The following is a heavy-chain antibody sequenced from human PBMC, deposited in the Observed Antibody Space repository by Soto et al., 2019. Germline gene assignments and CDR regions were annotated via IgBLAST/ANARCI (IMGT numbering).Heavy chain of an antibody. J-gene: IGHJ3*02. CDR3: ARDINCSGGSCYGDAFDI. D-gene: IGHD2-15*01. CDR2: IIPIFGTA. V-gene: IGHV1-69*13. Sequence: SVKVSCKASGGTFSSYAISWVRQAPGQGLEWMGGIIPIFGTANYAQKFQGRVTITADESTSTAYMELSSLRSEDTAVYYCARDINCSGGSCYGDAFDIWGQGTMVTVSS. CDR1: GGTFSSYA.